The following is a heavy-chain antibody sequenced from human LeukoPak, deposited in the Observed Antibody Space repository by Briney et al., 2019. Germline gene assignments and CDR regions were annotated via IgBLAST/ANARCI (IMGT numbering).Heavy chain of an antibody. V-gene: IGHV4-61*02. J-gene: IGHJ5*02. D-gene: IGHD2-2*03. CDR2: IYTSGST. CDR3: ARDLAGDGYWFDP. CDR1: GGSISSGSYY. Sequence: NASQTLSLTCTVSGGSISSGSYYWSWIRQPAGKGLEWIGRIYTSGSTNYNPSLKSRVTISVDTSKNQFSLKLSSVTAADTAVYYCARDLAGDGYWFDPWGQGTLVTVSS.